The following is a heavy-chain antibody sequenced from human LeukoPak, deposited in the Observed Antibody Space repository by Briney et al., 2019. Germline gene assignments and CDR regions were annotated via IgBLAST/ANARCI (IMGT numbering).Heavy chain of an antibody. CDR3: ARDRSPEGYYDSSHWDYYHGMDV. CDR1: GGSFSGYY. CDR2: INHSGST. V-gene: IGHV4-34*01. D-gene: IGHD3-22*01. J-gene: IGHJ6*02. Sequence: PSETLSLTCAVYGGSFSGYYWSWIRQPPGKGLEWIGEINHSGSTNYNPSLKSRVTISVDTSKNRFSLKLSSVTAADTAMYYCARDRSPEGYYDSSHWDYYHGMDVWGQGTTVTVSS.